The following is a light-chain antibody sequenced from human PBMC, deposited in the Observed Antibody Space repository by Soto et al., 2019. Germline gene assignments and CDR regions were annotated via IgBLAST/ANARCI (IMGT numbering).Light chain of an antibody. CDR2: DVT. J-gene: IGLJ1*01. CDR1: NSDIGGYNY. CDR3: SSYAGSNNFPYV. V-gene: IGLV2-14*01. Sequence: QSALTQPASVSGSPGQSITISCTGTNSDIGGYNYVSWYQQHPGKAPKLMIYDVTNRPSGVSNRFSGSKSGNTASLTVSGLQAADEADYYCSSYAGSNNFPYVFGTGTKVTVL.